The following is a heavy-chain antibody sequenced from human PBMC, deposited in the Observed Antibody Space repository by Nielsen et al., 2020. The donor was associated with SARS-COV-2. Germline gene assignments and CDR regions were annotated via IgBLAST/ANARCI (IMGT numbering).Heavy chain of an antibody. CDR2: IKQDGSEK. V-gene: IGHV3-7*01. Sequence: GGSLRLSCAASGFTFSSYWMSWVRQAPGKGLEWVANIKQDGSEKYYADSVKGRFTISRDNSKNTLYLQMNSLRAEDTAVYYCAKASELDYWGQGTLVTVSS. CDR3: AKASELDY. J-gene: IGHJ4*02. CDR1: GFTFSSYW.